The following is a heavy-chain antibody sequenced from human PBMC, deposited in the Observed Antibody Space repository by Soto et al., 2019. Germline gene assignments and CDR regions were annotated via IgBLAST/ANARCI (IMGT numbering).Heavy chain of an antibody. V-gene: IGHV3-23*01. CDR1: GLRISNNA. CDR2: MTSNGGST. CDR3: ATTIIHYYSVS. D-gene: IGHD3-9*01. Sequence: EVQLLESGGGLVQPGGSLRLSCAVSGLRISNNAMTWVRQAPGKGLEWVSLMTSNGGSTYYADSVEGRVTISRDTSKNTLYLQINSLRVEDTAIYYCATTIIHYYSVSWGQGTLVTVSS. J-gene: IGHJ4*02.